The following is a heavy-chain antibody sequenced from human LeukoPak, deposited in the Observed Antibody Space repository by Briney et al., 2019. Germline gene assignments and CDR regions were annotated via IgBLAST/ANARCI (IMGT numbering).Heavy chain of an antibody. D-gene: IGHD5-18*01. J-gene: IGHJ4*02. V-gene: IGHV3-9*01. CDR1: GFTFDDYA. CDR3: AKGKGYSYGYTPIDY. Sequence: GRSLRLSCAASGFTFDDYAMHWVRQAPGKGLEWVSGISWNSGSIGYADSVKGRFTISRDNAKNSLYLQMNSLRAEDTALYYCAKGKGYSYGYTPIDYWGQGTLVTVSS. CDR2: ISWNSGSI.